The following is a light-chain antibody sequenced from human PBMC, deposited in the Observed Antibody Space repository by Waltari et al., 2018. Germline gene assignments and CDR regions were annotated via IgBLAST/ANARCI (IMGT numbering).Light chain of an antibody. J-gene: IGKJ4*01. Sequence: DIVITQSPDSLAVSLGARATLNCKSSQSVFFRPNSKNYLSWFQQKPGPPPKLLISWASTRDSGVPDRISGSGSGTDFTLTSSSLQAEDVALYYCQHFYNSPFTFGGGTKVEIK. V-gene: IGKV4-1*01. CDR2: WAS. CDR1: QSVFFRPNSKNY. CDR3: QHFYNSPFT.